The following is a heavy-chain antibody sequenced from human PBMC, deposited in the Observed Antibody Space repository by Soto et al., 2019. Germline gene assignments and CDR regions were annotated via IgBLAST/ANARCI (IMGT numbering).Heavy chain of an antibody. D-gene: IGHD4-17*01. CDR3: ARQTTVTSALDYYGMDV. CDR1: GGSISSGGYY. Sequence: QVQLQESGPGLVKPSQTLSLTCTVSGGSISSGGYYWSWIRQHPGKGLEWIGYIYYSGSTDYNPCLKRRGTISVDTSKNQFSLKLSSVTAADTAVYYCARQTTVTSALDYYGMDVWGQGTTVTVSS. J-gene: IGHJ6*02. CDR2: IYYSGST. V-gene: IGHV4-31*03.